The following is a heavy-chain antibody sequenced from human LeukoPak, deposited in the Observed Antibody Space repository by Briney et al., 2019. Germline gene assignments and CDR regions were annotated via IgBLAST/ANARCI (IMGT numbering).Heavy chain of an antibody. J-gene: IGHJ3*02. Sequence: PSGTLSLTCAVSGGSISSSNWWSWVRQPPGKGLEWIGEIYHSGSTNYNPSLKSRVTISVDKSKNQFSLKLSSVTAADTAVYYCASPSVYYGSGRASGAFDIWGQGTMVTVSS. V-gene: IGHV4-4*02. CDR2: IYHSGST. CDR1: GGSISSSNW. D-gene: IGHD3-10*01. CDR3: ASPSVYYGSGRASGAFDI.